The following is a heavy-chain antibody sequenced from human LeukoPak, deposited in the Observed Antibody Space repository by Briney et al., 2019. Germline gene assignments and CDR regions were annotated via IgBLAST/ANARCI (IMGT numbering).Heavy chain of an antibody. V-gene: IGHV3-23*01. CDR3: AKAIAAAAPRGYCDY. Sequence: PGGSLRLSCAASGFTFSSYAMNWVRQAPGKGLEWVSGISGSGGSTYYADSVKGRFTISRDNSKNTLYMQINSLRVEDTAVYYCAKAIAAAAPRGYCDYWGQGTLVTVSS. CDR2: ISGSGGST. D-gene: IGHD6-13*01. CDR1: GFTFSSYA. J-gene: IGHJ4*02.